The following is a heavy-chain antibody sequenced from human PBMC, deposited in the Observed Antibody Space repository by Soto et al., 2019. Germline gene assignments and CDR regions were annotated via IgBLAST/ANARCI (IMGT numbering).Heavy chain of an antibody. D-gene: IGHD2-2*01. CDR1: GFTFSSYS. Sequence: EVQLVESGGGLVQPGGSLRLSCAASGFTFSSYSMNWVRQAPGKGLEWVSYISSSSSTIYYADSVKGRFTISRDNGKNSLYLQMNSLRDEDTAVYYCASYCISTSCYDTEDFYWYFDLWGRGTLVTVSS. CDR2: ISSSSSTI. V-gene: IGHV3-48*02. J-gene: IGHJ2*01. CDR3: ASYCISTSCYDTEDFYWYFDL.